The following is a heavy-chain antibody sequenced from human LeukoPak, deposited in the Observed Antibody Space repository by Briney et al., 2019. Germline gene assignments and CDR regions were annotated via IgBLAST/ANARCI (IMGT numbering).Heavy chain of an antibody. J-gene: IGHJ2*01. D-gene: IGHD5-18*01. CDR2: IYTSGST. CDR1: GGSISSYY. CDR3: ARDLYSYGYNWYFDL. V-gene: IGHV4-4*07. Sequence: SETLSLTCTVSGGSISSYYWGWIRQPAGKGLEWIGRIYTSGSTNYNPSLKSRVTMSVDTSKNQFSLKLSSVTAADTAVYYCARDLYSYGYNWYFDLWGRGTLVTVSS.